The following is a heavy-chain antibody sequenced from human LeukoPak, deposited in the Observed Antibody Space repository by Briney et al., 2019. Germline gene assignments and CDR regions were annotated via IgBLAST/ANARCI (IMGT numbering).Heavy chain of an antibody. V-gene: IGHV1-69*13. D-gene: IGHD2-15*01. J-gene: IGHJ4*02. CDR1: GGTFSSYA. CDR2: IIPIFGTA. Sequence: GASVKVSCKASGGTFSSYAISWVRQAPGQGLEWMGGIIPIFGTANYAQKFQGRVTITADESTSTAYMELSSLRSEDTAVYYCAPRSRDYSLVDYWGQGTLVTVSS. CDR3: APRSRDYSLVDY.